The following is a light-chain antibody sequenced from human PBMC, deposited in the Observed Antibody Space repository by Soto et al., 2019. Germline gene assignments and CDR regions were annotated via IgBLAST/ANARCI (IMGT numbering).Light chain of an antibody. V-gene: IGLV2-14*01. CDR3: CSYGGRILVI. Sequence: QSVLTQPASVSGSPGQSITISCTGTSSDIGGYNYVSWYQQYPGKAPRLLIYAVSNRPSGVSDRFSGSKSGNTASLTISGLQAEDEDHYYCCSYGGRILVIFGEGTKLTVL. CDR1: SSDIGGYNY. CDR2: AVS. J-gene: IGLJ2*01.